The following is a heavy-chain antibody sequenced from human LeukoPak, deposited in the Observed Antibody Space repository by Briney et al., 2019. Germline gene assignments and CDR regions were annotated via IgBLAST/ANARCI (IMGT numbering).Heavy chain of an antibody. CDR2: IYYRSKWYN. D-gene: IGHD3-10*01. CDR3: ARVRGYYYYMDV. CDR1: GDSVSSTSAG. J-gene: IGHJ6*03. V-gene: IGHV6-1*01. Sequence: SQTLSLTCDISGDSVSSTSAGWSWIRQSPSRGLEWLGRIYYRSKWYNDYAVSVGSRVSINPDTSKNQFSLQLNSVTPEDTAVYYCARVRGYYYYMDVWGKGTTVTVSS.